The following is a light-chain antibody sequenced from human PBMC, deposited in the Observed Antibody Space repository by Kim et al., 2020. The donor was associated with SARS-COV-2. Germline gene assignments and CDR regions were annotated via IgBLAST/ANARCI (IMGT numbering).Light chain of an antibody. CDR1: DIGSKC. CDR2: NES. Sequence: APEKTGSITCGAEDIGSKCAQWYQQKPGQSHVLVIYNESDRPSGIPERFCGSNSGNTATLTITRVEAGDEADYYCQVWDTSSGHYVFGFGTKVTVL. J-gene: IGLJ1*01. V-gene: IGLV3-21*04. CDR3: QVWDTSSGHYV.